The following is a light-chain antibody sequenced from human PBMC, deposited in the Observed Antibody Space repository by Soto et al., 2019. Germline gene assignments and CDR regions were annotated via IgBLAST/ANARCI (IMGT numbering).Light chain of an antibody. CDR1: QGIRNA. J-gene: IGKJ1*01. CDR2: ASS. Sequence: IQMTQSPSSLSASVGDRVTIACRASQGIRNALAWYQQRPGKAPTPLSYASSNLQAGVPSRFRGSGSGAEFTLTISSLQPEDSATYYCLQDYTYPRTFGQGTKVEI. CDR3: LQDYTYPRT. V-gene: IGKV1-6*01.